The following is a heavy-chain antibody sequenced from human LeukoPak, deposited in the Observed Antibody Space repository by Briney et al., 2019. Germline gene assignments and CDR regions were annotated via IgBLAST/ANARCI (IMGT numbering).Heavy chain of an antibody. V-gene: IGHV4-39*07. D-gene: IGHD6-13*01. CDR1: GGSISSSSYY. CDR2: IYYSGST. CDR3: ARGSDGIAAAGKDSTFDY. Sequence: PSETLSLTCTVSGGSISSSSYYWGWIRQPPGKGLEWIGSIYYSGSTYYNPSLKSRVTISVDTSKNQFSLKLSSVTAADTAVYYCARGSDGIAAAGKDSTFDYWGQGTLVTVSS. J-gene: IGHJ4*02.